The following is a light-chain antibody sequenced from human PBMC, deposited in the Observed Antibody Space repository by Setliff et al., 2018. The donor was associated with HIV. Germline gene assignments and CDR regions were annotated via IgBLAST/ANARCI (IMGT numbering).Light chain of an antibody. Sequence: QSALTQPASVSGSPGQSITISCTGTSSDVGSYNLVSWYQQHPGKAPKVIIYDVSKRPSGVSNRFFGSKSGDTAALTISGLQAEDEADYYCSSYTSSSTFIFGGGTKGTVL. V-gene: IGLV2-14*02. CDR2: DVS. CDR3: SSYTSSSTFI. CDR1: SSDVGSYNL. J-gene: IGLJ2*01.